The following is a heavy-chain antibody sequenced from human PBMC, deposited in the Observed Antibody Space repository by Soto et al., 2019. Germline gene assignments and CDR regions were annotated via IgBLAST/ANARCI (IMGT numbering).Heavy chain of an antibody. CDR3: ARAPAAMPHGLDY. D-gene: IGHD2-2*01. CDR1: GGSISSGGYY. Sequence: TLSLTCTVSGGSISSGGYYWSWIRQHPGKGLEWIGYIYYSGSTYYNPSLKRRVTILVDTSKNQFSLKLSSVTGGDPAVYYWARAPAAMPHGLDYWGQGTLVTVSS. J-gene: IGHJ4*02. V-gene: IGHV4-31*03. CDR2: IYYSGST.